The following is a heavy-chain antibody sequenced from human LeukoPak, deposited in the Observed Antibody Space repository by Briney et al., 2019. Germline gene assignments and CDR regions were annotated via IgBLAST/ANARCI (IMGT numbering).Heavy chain of an antibody. CDR1: GGSISSYY. V-gene: IGHV4-59*01. D-gene: IGHD5-12*01. CDR3: ARVLGYSGYADY. J-gene: IGHJ4*02. Sequence: PSETLSLTCTVSGGSISSYYWSWIRQPPGKGLEWIGYIYYSGSTNYNPSLKSRVTISVDTSKNQFPLKLSSVTAADTAVYYCARVLGYSGYADYWGQGTLVTVST. CDR2: IYYSGST.